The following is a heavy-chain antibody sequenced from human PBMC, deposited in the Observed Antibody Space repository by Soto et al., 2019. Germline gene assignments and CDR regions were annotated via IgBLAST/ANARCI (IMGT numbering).Heavy chain of an antibody. CDR3: ARARITVAARPDAFDV. V-gene: IGHV4-4*02. J-gene: IGHJ3*01. CDR1: GGSVTTSKW. CDR2: VYHSGTT. Sequence: PSETLSLTCTISGGSVTTSKWWNWVRQPPGKGLEWIGEVYHSGTTNYSPSLESRVTISVDKSKNQFSLKLSSVTAADTAVYFCARARITVAARPDAFDVWGQGTLVTVSS. D-gene: IGHD6-6*01.